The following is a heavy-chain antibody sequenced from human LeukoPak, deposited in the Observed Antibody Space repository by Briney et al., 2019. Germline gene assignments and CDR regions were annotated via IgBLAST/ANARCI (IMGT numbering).Heavy chain of an antibody. J-gene: IGHJ5*02. Sequence: GGSLRLSCAASGFTFSSYAMHWVRQAPGKGLEWVSAISGSGGSTYYADSVKGRFTISRDNSKNTLYLQMNSLRAEDTAVYYCAKNRAHLHDHIVLMRNAGYNWFDPWGQGTLVTVSS. CDR1: GFTFSSYA. CDR3: AKNRAHLHDHIVLMRNAGYNWFDP. CDR2: ISGSGGST. D-gene: IGHD2-8*01. V-gene: IGHV3-23*01.